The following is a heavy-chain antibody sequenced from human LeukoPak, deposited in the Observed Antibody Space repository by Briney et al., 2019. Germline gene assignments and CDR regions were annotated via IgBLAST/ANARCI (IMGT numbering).Heavy chain of an antibody. CDR3: AREPRGYYWIDY. D-gene: IGHD3-22*01. CDR2: IYYSGST. J-gene: IGHJ4*02. Sequence: SETLSLTCTVSGGSISSGGYYWSWIRQHPGKGLEWIGYIYYSGSTYYNPSLKSRVTISVDTSKNQFSLKLSSVTAADTAVYYCAREPRGYYWIDYWGQGTLVTVSS. V-gene: IGHV4-31*03. CDR1: GGSISSGGYY.